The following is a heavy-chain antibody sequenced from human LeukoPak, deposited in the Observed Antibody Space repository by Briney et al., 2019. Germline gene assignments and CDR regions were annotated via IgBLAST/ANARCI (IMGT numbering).Heavy chain of an antibody. D-gene: IGHD4-17*01. CDR2: ISHSGST. Sequence: SETLSLTCAVYGGSFSGYYWSWIRQPPGKGLEWIGEISHSGSTNYNPSLKSRVTISVDTSKNRFSLKLSSVTAADTAVYYCSTVTLGLDYWGQGTLVTVSS. V-gene: IGHV4-34*01. J-gene: IGHJ4*02. CDR1: GGSFSGYY. CDR3: STVTLGLDY.